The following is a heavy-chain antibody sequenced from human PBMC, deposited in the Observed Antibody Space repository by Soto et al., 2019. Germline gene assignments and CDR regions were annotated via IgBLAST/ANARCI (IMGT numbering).Heavy chain of an antibody. D-gene: IGHD2-15*01. CDR2: VYHSGST. V-gene: IGHV4-30-2*01. CDR3: ARARRYCSGGSCFSPAFDY. CDR1: GGSISSGGYS. J-gene: IGHJ4*02. Sequence: QLQLQESGSGLVKPSQTLSLTCAVSGGSISSGGYSWSWIRQPPGKGLEWIGYVYHSGSTYYNPSLKSRVTIPVDRSKNQFSLKLSSVTAADTAVYYCARARRYCSGGSCFSPAFDYWGQGTLVTVSS.